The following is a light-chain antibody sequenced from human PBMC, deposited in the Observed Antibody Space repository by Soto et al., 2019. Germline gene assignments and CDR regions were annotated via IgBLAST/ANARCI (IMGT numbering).Light chain of an antibody. V-gene: IGKV3-20*01. CDR1: QSVSSY. CDR2: GGS. CDR3: QQYSSSRT. Sequence: EIVMTQSPATLSVSRGERSTLSCRASQSVSSYLAWYQQKPGQAPRLLIYGGSSRATGSPVRFSGSGSETDFTLTITRLEPEDFAVYYCQQYSSSRTFGQGTKVDIK. J-gene: IGKJ1*01.